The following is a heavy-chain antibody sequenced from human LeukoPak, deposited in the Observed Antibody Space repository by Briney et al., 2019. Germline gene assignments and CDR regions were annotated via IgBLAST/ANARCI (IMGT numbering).Heavy chain of an antibody. CDR2: IYTSGST. CDR3: ARESFWNDVLVLDY. Sequence: SETLSLTCTVSRGSISSSSYYWGWIPQPPGKGLKWFGRIYTSGSTNYNPSLKSRVTMSVDTCKNQFSLKLSSVTAADTAVYYCARESFWNDVLVLDYWGQGTLVTVSS. D-gene: IGHD1-1*01. V-gene: IGHV4-39*07. J-gene: IGHJ4*02. CDR1: RGSISSSSYY.